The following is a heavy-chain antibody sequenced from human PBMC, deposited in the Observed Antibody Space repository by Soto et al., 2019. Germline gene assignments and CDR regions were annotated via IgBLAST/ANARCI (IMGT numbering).Heavy chain of an antibody. Sequence: EVYLVESGGGLVEPGRSLRLSCTGSGFPFANFLMSWFRQAPGKGLEWVGFIRSQPYGGTTQYAASVRGRFTISRDDSKGIAYLQMNSLKREDSGVYYCIGSVPFWGQGTLVTVSS. D-gene: IGHD3-10*01. V-gene: IGHV3-49*03. CDR3: IGSVPF. CDR1: GFPFANFL. CDR2: IRSQPYGGTT. J-gene: IGHJ1*01.